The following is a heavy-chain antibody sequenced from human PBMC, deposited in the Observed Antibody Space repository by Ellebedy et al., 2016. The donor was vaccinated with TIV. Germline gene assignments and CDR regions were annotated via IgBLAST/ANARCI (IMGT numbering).Heavy chain of an antibody. D-gene: IGHD5-24*01. J-gene: IGHJ4*02. V-gene: IGHV1-18*01. CDR2: IYPSSDDT. CDR3: ARRQFYMSDY. CDR1: GYTFTNYG. Sequence: AASVKVSCKASGYTFTNYGLSWVRQAPGQGLEWMGWIYPSSDDTYSAQSLQGRLTMTTDPSTTTVYMELRSLRSDDTAVYYCARRQFYMSDYWGQGTLVTVSS.